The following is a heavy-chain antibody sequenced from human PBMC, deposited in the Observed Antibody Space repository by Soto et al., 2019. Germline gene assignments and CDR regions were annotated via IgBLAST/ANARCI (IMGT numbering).Heavy chain of an antibody. V-gene: IGHV4-34*01. CDR1: GGSFSGYY. CDR2: INNSGST. Sequence: SETLSLTCAVYGGSFSGYYWSWIRQPPGKGLEWIGEINNSGSTNYNPSLKSRVTISVDTSKNQFSLKLCSVTAADTSVYYCARCRGVITYYFDYWGQGTLVTVSS. CDR3: ARCRGVITYYFDY. D-gene: IGHD3-10*01. J-gene: IGHJ4*02.